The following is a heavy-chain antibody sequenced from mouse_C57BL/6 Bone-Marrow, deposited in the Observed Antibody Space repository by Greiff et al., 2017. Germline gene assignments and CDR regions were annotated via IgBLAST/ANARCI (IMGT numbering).Heavy chain of an antibody. V-gene: IGHV1-50*01. J-gene: IGHJ3*01. Sequence: VQLQQPGAELVKPGASVKLSCKASGYTFTSYWMQWVKQRPGQGLEWIGELDPSDSYTKYNQKFKGKATLTVDTSSSTAYMQLSSLTSEDSAVYYCAREGLSGFAYWGQGTLVTVSA. CDR1: GYTFTSYW. CDR2: LDPSDSYT. D-gene: IGHD2-4*01. CDR3: AREGLSGFAY.